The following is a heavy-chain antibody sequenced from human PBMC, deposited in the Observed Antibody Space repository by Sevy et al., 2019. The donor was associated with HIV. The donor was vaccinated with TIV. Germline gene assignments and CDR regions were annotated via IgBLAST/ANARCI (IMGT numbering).Heavy chain of an antibody. V-gene: IGHV4-38-2*01. Sequence: SETLSLTCAVSDYSISSGYYWGWIRQSPGKGLEWLGSIHHSGSIYYNPSLNSRVTISVDTSKNQFSLKLHSVTAADTAVYYCARGGSIVTARDYFDHWGQGVLVTVSS. CDR3: ARGGSIVTARDYFDH. CDR1: DYSISSGYY. J-gene: IGHJ4*02. CDR2: IHHSGSI. D-gene: IGHD1-26*01.